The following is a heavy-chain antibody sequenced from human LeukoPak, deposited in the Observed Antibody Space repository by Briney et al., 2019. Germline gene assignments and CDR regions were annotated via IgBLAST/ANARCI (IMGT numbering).Heavy chain of an antibody. CDR1: GFTFSNYA. Sequence: PGGSLRLSCAASGFTFSNYATHWVRQAPGKGLEWVAVISYDGSNKYYADSVKGRFTISRDNSKNTLYLQMDSLRGEDTAVYYCAKDFRIGYSAHFDYWGQGALVTVSS. CDR2: ISYDGSNK. CDR3: AKDFRIGYSAHFDY. J-gene: IGHJ4*02. V-gene: IGHV3-30-3*01. D-gene: IGHD2-21*01.